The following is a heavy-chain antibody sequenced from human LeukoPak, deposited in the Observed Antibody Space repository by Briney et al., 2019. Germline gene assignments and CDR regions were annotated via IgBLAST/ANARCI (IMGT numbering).Heavy chain of an antibody. D-gene: IGHD3-3*01. CDR2: IFYSGST. CDR1: GGSVSSGSYY. CDR3: ASSDFWSGYYTGGCLDY. J-gene: IGHJ4*02. V-gene: IGHV4-61*01. Sequence: SETLSLTCSVSGGSVSSGSYYWSWIRQPPGKGLEWIGYIFYSGSTNYNPSLKSRVTISVDTSKNQFSLKLSSVTAADTAVYYCASSDFWSGYYTGGCLDYWGQGTLVTVSS.